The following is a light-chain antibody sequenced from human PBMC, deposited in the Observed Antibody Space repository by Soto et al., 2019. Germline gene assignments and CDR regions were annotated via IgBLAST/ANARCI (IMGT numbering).Light chain of an antibody. CDR2: EVS. Sequence: QSALSQPPYASGSPGQSVTISCTGTSSDVGGYNYVSWYQQHPGKAPKLMIYEVSKRPSGVPDRFSGSKSGNTASLTVSGLQAEDDSDYYCSSYAGSNNVVFGGGTKLTVL. CDR3: SSYAGSNNVV. CDR1: SSDVGGYNY. V-gene: IGLV2-8*01. J-gene: IGLJ2*01.